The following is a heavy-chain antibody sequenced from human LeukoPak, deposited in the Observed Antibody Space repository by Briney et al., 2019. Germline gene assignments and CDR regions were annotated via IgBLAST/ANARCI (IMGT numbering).Heavy chain of an antibody. J-gene: IGHJ4*02. CDR1: GFTFSDYY. CDR2: IRSSSSYT. D-gene: IGHD3-22*01. V-gene: IGHV3-11*06. CDR3: ARGYYDNSGYYFPFDY. Sequence: GGSLRLSCAASGFTFSDYYMSWIRQAPGKGLEWVSYIRSSSSYTNYADSVKGRFTISRDNAKNSPYLQMNSLRAEDTAVYYCARGYYDNSGYYFPFDYWGQGTLVTVSS.